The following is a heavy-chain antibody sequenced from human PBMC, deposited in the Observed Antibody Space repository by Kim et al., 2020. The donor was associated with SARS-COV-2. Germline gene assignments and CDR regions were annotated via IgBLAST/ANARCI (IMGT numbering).Heavy chain of an antibody. CDR2: LWYDGSNK. Sequence: GGSLRLSCAASGFTFNTYGMHWVRQAPGKGLEWVATLWYDGSNKYYPDSVKGRFTVSRDNSKNTLYLQVNSLRAEDTAVYYCARGYCGTATCYTGGTYFDSGGGGTPGTVSS. CDR3: ARGYCGTATCYTGGTYFDS. J-gene: IGHJ4*02. CDR1: GFTFNTYG. D-gene: IGHD2-2*02. V-gene: IGHV3-33*01.